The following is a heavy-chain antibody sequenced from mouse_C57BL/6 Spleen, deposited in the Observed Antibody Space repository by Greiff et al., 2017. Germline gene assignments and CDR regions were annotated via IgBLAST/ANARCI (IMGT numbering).Heavy chain of an antibody. CDR2: ISGGGGNT. J-gene: IGHJ2*01. CDR1: GFTFSSYT. Sequence: EVKLMESGGGLVKPGGSLKLSCAASGFTFSSYTMSWVRQTPEKRLEWVATISGGGGNTDYPDSVKGRFTISRDNAKNTLYLQMSSLRSEDTALYYGARQGVVNSNYVDYWGQGTTLTVSS. D-gene: IGHD2-5*01. V-gene: IGHV5-9*01. CDR3: ARQGVVNSNYVDY.